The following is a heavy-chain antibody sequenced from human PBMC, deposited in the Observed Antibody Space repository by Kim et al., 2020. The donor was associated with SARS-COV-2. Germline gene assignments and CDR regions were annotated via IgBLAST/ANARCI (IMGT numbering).Heavy chain of an antibody. Sequence: ASVKVSCKASGYTFTSYGISWVRQAPGQGLEWMGWISAYNGNTKYAQKLQGRVTLTTDTSTSTAYMELRSLRSDDAAVYYCARGVVVVPAANDYYYYYGMDVWGQGTTVTVSS. CDR3: ARGVVVVPAANDYYYYYGMDV. CDR2: ISAYNGNT. CDR1: GYTFTSYG. D-gene: IGHD2-2*01. V-gene: IGHV1-18*04. J-gene: IGHJ6*01.